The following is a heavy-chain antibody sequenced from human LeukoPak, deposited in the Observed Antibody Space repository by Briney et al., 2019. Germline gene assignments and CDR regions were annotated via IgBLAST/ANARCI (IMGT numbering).Heavy chain of an antibody. D-gene: IGHD6-13*01. J-gene: IGHJ4*02. CDR3: ARDDSSSWLPWDY. Sequence: PGRSLRLSCAASGCTFSSYGMHWVRQAPGKGLEWVAVIWYDGSNKYYADSVKGRFTISRDNSKNTLYLQMNSLRAEDTAVYYCARDDSSSWLPWDYWGQGTLVTVSS. CDR1: GCTFSSYG. CDR2: IWYDGSNK. V-gene: IGHV3-33*01.